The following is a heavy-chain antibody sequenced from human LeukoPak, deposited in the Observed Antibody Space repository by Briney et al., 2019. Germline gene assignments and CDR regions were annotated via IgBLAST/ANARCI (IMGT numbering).Heavy chain of an antibody. CDR3: AREEYFQDSNGYSYYFHS. V-gene: IGHV4-4*07. D-gene: IGHD3-22*01. Sequence: PSETLSLTCTVSGVSVGSYHWSWIRQSAGKGLERIGRIYKSGSTNYNPSFRSRVTMSVDTSKNQFSLSVTSVTAADTAVYYCAREEYFQDSNGYSYYFHSWGQGSLVTVSS. CDR2: IYKSGST. J-gene: IGHJ4*02. CDR1: GVSVGSYH.